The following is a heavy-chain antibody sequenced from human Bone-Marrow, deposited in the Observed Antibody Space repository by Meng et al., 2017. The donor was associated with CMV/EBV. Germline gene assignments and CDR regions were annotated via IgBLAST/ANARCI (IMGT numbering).Heavy chain of an antibody. CDR2: ISSSSSYI. V-gene: IGHV3-21*01. CDR1: GFTFSSYS. J-gene: IGHJ4*02. CDR3: ARGSSSWYNY. Sequence: GESLKISCAASGFTFSSYSMNWVRQAPGKGLEWVSSISSSSSYIYYADSVKGRFTISRDNAKNSLYLQMNSLRAEDTAVYYCARGSSSWYNYWGQGTLVTVSP. D-gene: IGHD6-13*01.